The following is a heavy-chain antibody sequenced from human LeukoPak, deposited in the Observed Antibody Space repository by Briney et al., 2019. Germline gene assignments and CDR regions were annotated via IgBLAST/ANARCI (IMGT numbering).Heavy chain of an antibody. CDR1: GFTLSSYW. J-gene: IGHJ4*02. CDR3: AREFEYYYGSGTDY. Sequence: GGSLRLSCAASGFTLSSYWMSWVRQAPGKGLEWVANINRDGSEKYYVDSVKGRFTISRDNAKNSLYLQMNSLRAEDTAVYYCAREFEYYYGSGTDYWGQGTLVTVSS. CDR2: INRDGSEK. D-gene: IGHD3-10*01. V-gene: IGHV3-7*05.